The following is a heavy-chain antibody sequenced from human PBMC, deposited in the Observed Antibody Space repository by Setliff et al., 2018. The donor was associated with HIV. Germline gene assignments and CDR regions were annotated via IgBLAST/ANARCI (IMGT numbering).Heavy chain of an antibody. V-gene: IGHV4-38-2*01. Sequence: PSETLSLTCDVSGFSISSRYYWGWIRQSPGKGLEWIGSIYHTGSTYYKPSLKSRVTISVDTSKNQFSLRLSSVAAGDTAVYYCARSIVPVASGYYYFEYWGQGTLVTVSS. CDR3: ARSIVPVASGYYYFEY. CDR1: GFSISSRYY. CDR2: IYHTGST. J-gene: IGHJ4*02. D-gene: IGHD3-3*01.